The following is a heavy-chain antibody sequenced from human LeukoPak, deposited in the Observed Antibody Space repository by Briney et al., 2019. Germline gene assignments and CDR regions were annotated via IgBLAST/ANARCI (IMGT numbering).Heavy chain of an antibody. CDR1: GYTFTSYG. V-gene: IGHV1-3*01. CDR2: INAGNGNT. D-gene: IGHD5-18*01. Sequence: ASVKVSCKASGYTFTSYGISWVRQAPGQRLEWMGWINAGNGNTKYSQKFQGRVTITRDTSAGTAYMELSSLRSEDTAVYYCARSSRIQLWLLPHWGQGTLVTVSS. J-gene: IGHJ4*02. CDR3: ARSSRIQLWLLPH.